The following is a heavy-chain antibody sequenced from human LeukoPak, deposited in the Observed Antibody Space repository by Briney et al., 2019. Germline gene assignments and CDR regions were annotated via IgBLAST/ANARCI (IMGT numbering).Heavy chain of an antibody. Sequence: SVKVSCKASGGTFSSYAISWVRQAPGQGLEWMGGIIPIFGTANYAQKFQGRVTITADESTSTAYMELSSLRSEDTAVYYCARVVVAADYYFDYWGQGTLVTVSS. D-gene: IGHD2-15*01. J-gene: IGHJ4*02. V-gene: IGHV1-69*01. CDR3: ARVVVAADYYFDY. CDR1: GGTFSSYA. CDR2: IIPIFGTA.